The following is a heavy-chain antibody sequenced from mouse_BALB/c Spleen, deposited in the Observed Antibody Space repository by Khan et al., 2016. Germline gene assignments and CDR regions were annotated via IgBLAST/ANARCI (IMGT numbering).Heavy chain of an antibody. CDR2: INTETGEP. J-gene: IGHJ4*01. V-gene: IGHV9-2-1*01. D-gene: IGHD1-1*01. CDR3: ARSRGSSYDDYAMDY. CDR1: GYTFTDYS. Sequence: QIQLVQSGPELKKPGETVKISCKASGYTFTDYSIHWVKQAPGKGLKWMGWINTETGEPTYADYFKGRFAFSLDTSASTAYLQINNLKNEDTATYDCARSRGSSYDDYAMDYWGRGTSVTVSS.